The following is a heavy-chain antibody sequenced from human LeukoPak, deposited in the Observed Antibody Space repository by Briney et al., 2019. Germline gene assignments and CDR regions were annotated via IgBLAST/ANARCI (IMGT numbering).Heavy chain of an antibody. D-gene: IGHD6-13*01. V-gene: IGHV4-4*02. CDR3: ARISAAGTPDAFDI. CDR2: IYHSGST. J-gene: IGHJ3*02. CDR1: GGSISSSNW. Sequence: SGTLSLTCAVSGGSISSSNWWSWVRQPPGKGLAWIGEIYHSGSTNYNPSLKSRVTISVDKSKNQFSLKLSSVTAADTAVYYCARISAAGTPDAFDIWGQGTMVTVSS.